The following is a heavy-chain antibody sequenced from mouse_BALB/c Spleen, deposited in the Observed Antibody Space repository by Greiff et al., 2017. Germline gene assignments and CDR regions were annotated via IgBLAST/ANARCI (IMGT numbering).Heavy chain of an antibody. J-gene: IGHJ4*01. CDR1: GFNIKDYY. CDR2: IDPENGDT. Sequence: EVQLQQSGAELVRSGASVKLSCTASGFNIKDYYMHWVKQRPEQGLEWIGWIDPENGDTEYAPKFQGKATMTADTSSNTAYLQLSSLTSEDTAVYYCNAGGFTTTSLYAMDYWGQGTSVTVSS. V-gene: IGHV14-4*02. CDR3: NAGGFTTTSLYAMDY. D-gene: IGHD1-1*01.